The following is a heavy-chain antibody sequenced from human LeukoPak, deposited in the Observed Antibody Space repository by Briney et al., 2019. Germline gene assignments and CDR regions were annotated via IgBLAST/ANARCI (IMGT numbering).Heavy chain of an antibody. CDR2: IDISGTSI. CDR3: ARGGSSGYNYNAFDI. Sequence: PGGSLRLSCAVSGSTCNNFEMNWVRQAPGKGLEWVSYIDISGTSIYYADSVKGRFTISRDNAKNSLYLQMNSLRAEDTAVYYCARGGSSGYNYNAFDIWGQGTMVTVSS. J-gene: IGHJ3*02. CDR1: GSTCNNFE. V-gene: IGHV3-48*03. D-gene: IGHD3-22*01.